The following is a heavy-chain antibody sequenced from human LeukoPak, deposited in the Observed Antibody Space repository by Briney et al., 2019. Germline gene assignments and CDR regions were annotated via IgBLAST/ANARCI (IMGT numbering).Heavy chain of an antibody. CDR3: ARDSSGWYHWFDP. Sequence: SETLSLTCAVSGGSISSGGYSWRWIRQPPGKGLEWIGYIYYSGSTYYNPSLKSRLSITVDTSKNQFSLKLSSVTAADTAVYYCARDSSGWYHWFDPWGQGTLVTVSS. J-gene: IGHJ5*02. D-gene: IGHD6-19*01. V-gene: IGHV4-30-4*07. CDR2: IYYSGST. CDR1: GGSISSGGYS.